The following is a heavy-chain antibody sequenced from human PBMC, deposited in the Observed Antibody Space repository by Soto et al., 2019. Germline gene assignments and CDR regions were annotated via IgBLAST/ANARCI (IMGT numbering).Heavy chain of an antibody. J-gene: IGHJ6*02. Sequence: QVQLVQSGAEVKKPGSSVKVSCKASGGTFSSYAISWVRQAPGQGLEWMGGIIPIFGTANYAQKFQGRVTITADETTRTAYMELSSLRSEDAAVYYCAGGDYGRRFYDGMDVWGQGTTVTVSS. CDR2: IIPIFGTA. CDR3: AGGDYGRRFYDGMDV. D-gene: IGHD4-17*01. V-gene: IGHV1-69*01. CDR1: GGTFSSYA.